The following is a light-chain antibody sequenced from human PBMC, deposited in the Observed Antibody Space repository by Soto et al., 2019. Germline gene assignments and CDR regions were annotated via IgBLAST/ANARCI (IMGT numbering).Light chain of an antibody. CDR1: QTVNTW. Sequence: DIQLTQSPSTLSASVGERVTITCRASQTVNTWLAWYQHKPGKAPKLLIYDASVLETGVPSRFSGFSSGTESTLTTSPLQPDVFETYFSKKYNSYSREGLTSGGGTKV. CDR3: KKYNSYSREGLT. J-gene: IGKJ4*01. V-gene: IGKV1-5*01. CDR2: DAS.